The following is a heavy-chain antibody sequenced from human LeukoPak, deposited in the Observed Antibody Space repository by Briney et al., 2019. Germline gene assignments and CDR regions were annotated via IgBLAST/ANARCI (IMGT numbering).Heavy chain of an antibody. Sequence: GGSLRLSCAASGFTFSNYWMHWVRQVPGKGLVWVSRINDDGSATFYADSVKGRFTISRDNSKNTLYLQMNSLRAEDTAVYYCAKDGGHYFDYWGQGTLVTVSS. CDR3: AKDGGHYFDY. CDR1: GFTFSNYW. V-gene: IGHV3-74*01. J-gene: IGHJ4*02. D-gene: IGHD6-25*01. CDR2: INDDGSAT.